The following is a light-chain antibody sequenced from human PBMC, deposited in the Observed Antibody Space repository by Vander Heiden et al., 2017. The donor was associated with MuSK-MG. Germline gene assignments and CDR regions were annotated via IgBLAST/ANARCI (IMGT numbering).Light chain of an antibody. CDR2: AAS. J-gene: IGKJ2*02. V-gene: IGKV1-39*01. CDR1: QSISSY. CDR3: QQSYSTPST. Sequence: DIQMTQSPSSLSASVGDRVTITCRASQSISSYLNWYQQKPGKAPKLLIYAASSLQSGVPSRFSGSGSGTDFTLTIIRLQPEDFATYYCQQSYSTPSTFGQGTKLEIK.